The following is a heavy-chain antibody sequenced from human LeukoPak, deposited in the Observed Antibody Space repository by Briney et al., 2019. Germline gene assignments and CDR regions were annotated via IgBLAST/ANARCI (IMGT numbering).Heavy chain of an antibody. J-gene: IGHJ4*02. CDR2: ISWNSGII. V-gene: IGHV3-9*01. Sequence: GGSLRLSCAASGFTFDDYAMHWVRQAPGKGLEWVSGISWNSGIIGYADSVKGRFTISRDNAKNSLYLQMNSLRAEDTALYYCAKSNDILTGYYTIWGQGTLVTVSS. D-gene: IGHD3-9*01. CDR1: GFTFDDYA. CDR3: AKSNDILTGYYTI.